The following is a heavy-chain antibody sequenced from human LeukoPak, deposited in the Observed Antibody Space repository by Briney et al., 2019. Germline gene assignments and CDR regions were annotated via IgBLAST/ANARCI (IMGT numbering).Heavy chain of an antibody. CDR2: IYTSGST. CDR3: ARVTQEWYYYDSSGYTQSFLDY. V-gene: IGHV4-4*09. D-gene: IGHD3-22*01. CDR1: GGSISSYY. J-gene: IGHJ4*02. Sequence: NPSETLSLTCTVSGGSISSYYWSWIRQPPGKGLEWIGYIYTSGSTNYNPSLKSRVTISVDTSKNQFSLKLSSVTAADTAVYYCARVTQEWYYYDSSGYTQSFLDYWGQGTLVTVSS.